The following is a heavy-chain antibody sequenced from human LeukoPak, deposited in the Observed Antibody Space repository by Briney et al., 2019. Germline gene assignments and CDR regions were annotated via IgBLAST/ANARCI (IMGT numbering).Heavy chain of an antibody. D-gene: IGHD1-26*01. CDR1: GFTFSSYA. Sequence: GGSLRLSCAASGFTFSSYAMHWVRQAPGKGLEWVAFIRYDGSNKYYADSVKGRFTISRDNAKNSLYLQMNSLRAEDTAVYYCARVDHKSGSYFDYWGQGTLVTVSS. J-gene: IGHJ4*02. CDR3: ARVDHKSGSYFDY. V-gene: IGHV3-30*02. CDR2: IRYDGSNK.